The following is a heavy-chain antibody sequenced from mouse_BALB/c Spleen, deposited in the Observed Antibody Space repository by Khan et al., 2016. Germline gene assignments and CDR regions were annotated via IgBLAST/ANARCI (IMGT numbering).Heavy chain of an antibody. D-gene: IGHD1-3*01. J-gene: IGHJ2*01. CDR1: GYTFTSYW. CDR3: AREGINYY. Sequence: VRLQQSGAELAQPGASVELSCKASGYTFTSYWMHWVKQRPGQGLEWIGYINPSTGYTNYNQKFKDKATLTADKSSSTAYMQLTSLTSEDSAVYYCAREGINYYWGQGTTLTVSS. V-gene: IGHV1-7*01. CDR2: INPSTGYT.